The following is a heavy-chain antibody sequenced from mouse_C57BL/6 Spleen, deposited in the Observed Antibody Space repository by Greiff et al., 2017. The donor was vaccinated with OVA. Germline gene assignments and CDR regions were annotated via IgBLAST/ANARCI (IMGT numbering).Heavy chain of an antibody. CDR1: GYTFTSYW. V-gene: IGHV1-52*01. D-gene: IGHD2-13*01. CDR3: ARGMTTVPFDY. Sequence: QVQLQQPGAELVRPGSSVKLSCKASGYTFTSYWMHWVKPRPIQGLEWIGNIDPSDSETNYNQKFKDKATLTVDKSSSTAYMQRSILTSEGAAFYYCARGMTTVPFDYWGQGTPLTVSA. CDR2: IDPSDSET. J-gene: IGHJ2*01.